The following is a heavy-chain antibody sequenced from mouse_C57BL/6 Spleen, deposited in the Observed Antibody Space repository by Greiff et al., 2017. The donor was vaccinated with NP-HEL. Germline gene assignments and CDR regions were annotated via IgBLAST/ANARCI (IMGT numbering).Heavy chain of an antibody. Sequence: VQLQQSGPELVKPGASVKISCKASGYTFTDYYMNWVKQSHGKSLEWIGDINPNNGGTSYNQKFKGKATLTVDKSSSTAYMELRSLTSEDSAVYYCARRDALDYWGQGTTLTVSS. J-gene: IGHJ2*01. CDR1: GYTFTDYY. CDR2: INPNNGGT. V-gene: IGHV1-26*01. CDR3: ARRDALDY.